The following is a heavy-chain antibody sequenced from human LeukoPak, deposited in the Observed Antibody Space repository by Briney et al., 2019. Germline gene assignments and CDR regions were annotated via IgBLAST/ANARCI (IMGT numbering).Heavy chain of an antibody. CDR1: VFIYNRYA. V-gene: IGHV3-48*01. CDR3: ARDSTQDDFDF. D-gene: IGHD2/OR15-2a*01. CDR2: ITSSSTSI. J-gene: IGHJ3*01. Sequence: GGSQRLSCAASVFIYNRYAITCVPEAPGKGGEWVSYITSSSTSIWYAESVKGRFTNYRDDAKKLLYQEMNSLRPEDKAVYYCARDSTQDDFDFWGQGTMVTVSS.